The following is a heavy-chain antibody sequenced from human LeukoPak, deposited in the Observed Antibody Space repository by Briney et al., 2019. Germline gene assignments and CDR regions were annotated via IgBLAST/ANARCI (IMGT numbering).Heavy chain of an antibody. J-gene: IGHJ4*02. CDR1: GYTFTSYA. CDR3: ARVTIFGVEDY. CDR2: ISYDGSNK. Sequence: SCKASGYTFTSYAMHWVRQAPGKGLEWVAVISYDGSNKYYADSVKGRFTISRDNSKNTLYLQMNSLRAEDTAVYYCARVTIFGVEDYWGQGTLVTVSS. V-gene: IGHV3-30-3*01. D-gene: IGHD3-3*01.